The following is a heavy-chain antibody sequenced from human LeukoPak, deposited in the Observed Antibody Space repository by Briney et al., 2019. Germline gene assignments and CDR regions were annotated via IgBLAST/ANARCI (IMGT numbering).Heavy chain of an antibody. CDR1: GFTFSSYS. D-gene: IGHD3-3*01. CDR3: ARDGPFEFWSGWDY. Sequence: SGGSLRLSCAASGFTFSSYSMNWVRQAPGKGLEWVSYISSRSNTIYYADSVKGRFTISRDNAKNSLYLQMNRLRAEDTAVYYCARDGPFEFWSGWDYWGQGALVTVSS. V-gene: IGHV3-48*01. J-gene: IGHJ4*02. CDR2: ISSRSNTI.